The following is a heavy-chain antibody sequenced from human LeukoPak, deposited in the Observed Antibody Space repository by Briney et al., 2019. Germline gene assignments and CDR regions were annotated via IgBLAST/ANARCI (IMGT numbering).Heavy chain of an antibody. J-gene: IGHJ4*02. Sequence: GGSLRLSCAASGFMLSNSDMGWVRQAPGRGLEWVSTISRTGFSTFYADSVKGRFTISRDNSQNSLYLQMNSLRAEDTAVYYCARDYYGSGKRDYWGQGTLVTVSS. CDR3: ARDYYGSGKRDY. D-gene: IGHD3-10*01. V-gene: IGHV3-23*01. CDR1: GFMLSNSD. CDR2: ISRTGFST.